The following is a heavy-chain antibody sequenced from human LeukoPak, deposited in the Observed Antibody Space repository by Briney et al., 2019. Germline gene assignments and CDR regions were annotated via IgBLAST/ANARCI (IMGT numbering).Heavy chain of an antibody. J-gene: IGHJ4*02. CDR1: GFTFSSNA. D-gene: IGHD2-21*01. CDR2: ISGSGGST. CDR3: AKDLNVIRASVFDY. Sequence: TGGSLRLSCAASGFTFSSNAMSWVRQAPGKGLEWVSAISGSGGSTYYADSVKGRFTTSRDNSKNTLYRQMNGLRAEDTAVYYCAKDLNVIRASVFDYWGQGTLVTVSS. V-gene: IGHV3-23*01.